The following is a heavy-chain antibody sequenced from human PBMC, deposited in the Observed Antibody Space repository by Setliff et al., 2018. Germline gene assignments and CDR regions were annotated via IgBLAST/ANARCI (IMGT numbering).Heavy chain of an antibody. CDR2: INHRGST. CDR3: ARGRNIAARLLDS. Sequence: PSETLSLTCAAYGGTFSDYYWTWIRQPPGKGLEWIGEINHRGSTNYSPSLKSRATISIDTSKDQFSLKLISMSAADTAVYFCARGRNIAARLLDSWGQGALVTVS. CDR1: GGTFSDYY. D-gene: IGHD6-6*01. V-gene: IGHV4-34*01. J-gene: IGHJ4*02.